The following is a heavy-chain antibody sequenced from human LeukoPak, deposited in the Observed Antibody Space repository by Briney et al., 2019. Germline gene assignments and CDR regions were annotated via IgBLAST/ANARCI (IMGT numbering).Heavy chain of an antibody. Sequence: GGSLRLSCAASAFTFSSYAMSWVRQAPGKGLEWVSSINSSGGSTYYADSVKGRFTISRDNSKNTLYLQMNSLRAEDTALYYCARRAPSHDFDDWGQGTLVTVSS. CDR1: AFTFSSYA. CDR3: ARRAPSHDFDD. J-gene: IGHJ4*02. V-gene: IGHV3-23*01. CDR2: INSSGGST.